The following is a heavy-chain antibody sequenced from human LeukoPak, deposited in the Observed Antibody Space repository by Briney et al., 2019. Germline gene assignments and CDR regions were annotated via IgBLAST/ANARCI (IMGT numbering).Heavy chain of an antibody. V-gene: IGHV3-48*01. Sequence: GSLRLSCAASGFTFSSYSMNWVRQAPGKGLEWVSYISSSSSTIYYADSVKGRFTISGDNAKNSLYLQMNSLRAEDTAVYYCARDPFPGWELPGWFDPWGQGTLVTVSS. CDR2: ISSSSSTI. CDR3: ARDPFPGWELPGWFDP. J-gene: IGHJ5*02. CDR1: GFTFSSYS. D-gene: IGHD1-26*01.